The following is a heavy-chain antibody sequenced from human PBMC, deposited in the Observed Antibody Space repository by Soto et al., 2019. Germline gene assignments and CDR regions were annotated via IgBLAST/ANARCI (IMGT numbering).Heavy chain of an antibody. CDR3: ARDIRRYCGGDCYSDY. Sequence: GGSLRLSCAPSGFTLRNYTMHWVRQAPGEGLEWVAYIGSSGGTIYYADSVKGRFTVSRDNAKNTLYLQMNSLRAEDTAVYYCARDIRRYCGGDCYSDYCGQGTLDTVSS. CDR2: IGSSGGTI. D-gene: IGHD2-21*02. V-gene: IGHV3-48*01. J-gene: IGHJ4*02. CDR1: GFTLRNYT.